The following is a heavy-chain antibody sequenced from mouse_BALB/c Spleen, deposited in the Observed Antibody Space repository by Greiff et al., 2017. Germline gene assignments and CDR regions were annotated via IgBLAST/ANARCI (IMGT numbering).Heavy chain of an antibody. V-gene: IGHV6-6*02. J-gene: IGHJ3*01. CDR2: IRLKSDNYAT. Sequence: EVKLVESGGGLVQPGGSMKLSCVASGFTFSSYWMSWVRQSPEKGLEWVAEIRLKSDNYATHYAESVKGKFTISRDDSKSRVYLQMNSLRAEDTGIYYCRAWFAYWGQGTLVTVSA. CDR3: RAWFAY. CDR1: GFTFSSYW.